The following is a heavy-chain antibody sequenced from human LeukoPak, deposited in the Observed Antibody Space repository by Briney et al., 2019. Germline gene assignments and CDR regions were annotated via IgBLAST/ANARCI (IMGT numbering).Heavy chain of an antibody. Sequence: NPGGSLRLSCAASGFTFSSYSMNWVRQAPGKGLEWVSSISSSSSYIYYADSVKGRFTISRDNAKNSLYLQMNSLRAEDTAVYYCARPYYSNYYYYGMDVWGQGTTVTVSS. V-gene: IGHV3-21*01. J-gene: IGHJ6*02. CDR1: GFTFSSYS. CDR3: ARPYYSNYYYYGMDV. D-gene: IGHD4-11*01. CDR2: ISSSSSYI.